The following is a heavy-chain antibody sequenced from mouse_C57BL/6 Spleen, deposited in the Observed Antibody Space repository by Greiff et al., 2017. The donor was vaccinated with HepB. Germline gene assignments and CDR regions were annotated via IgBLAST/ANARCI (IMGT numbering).Heavy chain of an antibody. Sequence: VQLQQSGAELVRPGASVKLSCTASGFNIKDDYMHWVKQRPEQGLEWIGWIDPENGDTEYASKFQDKATITADTSSNTAYLQLSSLTSEDTAVYYCAYYYGPGYWGQGTTLTVSS. CDR3: AYYYGPGY. J-gene: IGHJ2*01. V-gene: IGHV14-4*01. D-gene: IGHD1-1*01. CDR1: GFNIKDDY. CDR2: IDPENGDT.